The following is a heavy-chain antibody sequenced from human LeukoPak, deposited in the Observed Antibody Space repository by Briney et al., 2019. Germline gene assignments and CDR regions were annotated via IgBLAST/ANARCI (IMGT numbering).Heavy chain of an antibody. Sequence: GGSLRLSCAASGFTFSGYAMSWVRQAPGTGLQYVSGIDTSGDNTYYADSVKGRFTISRDNSKNTVYLQMSSLRAEDTAVYYCVPEWLRTFDYWGQGTLVTVSS. CDR1: GFTFSGYA. CDR2: IDTSGDNT. CDR3: VPEWLRTFDY. V-gene: IGHV3-64D*09. J-gene: IGHJ4*02. D-gene: IGHD5-12*01.